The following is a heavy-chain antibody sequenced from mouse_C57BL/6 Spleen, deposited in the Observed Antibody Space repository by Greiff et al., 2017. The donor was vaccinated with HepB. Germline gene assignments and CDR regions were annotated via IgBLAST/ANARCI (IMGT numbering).Heavy chain of an antibody. CDR1: GFTFSSYA. Sequence: EVQLVESGGGLVKPGGSLKLSCAASGFTFSSYAMSWVRQTPEKRLEWVATISDGGSYTYYPDNVKGRFTISRDNAKNTLYLQMSHLKSEDTAMYYCARDAERRRRTFAYWGQGTLVTVAA. J-gene: IGHJ3*01. D-gene: IGHD3-2*02. CDR2: ISDGGSYT. CDR3: ARDAERRRRTFAY. V-gene: IGHV5-4*01.